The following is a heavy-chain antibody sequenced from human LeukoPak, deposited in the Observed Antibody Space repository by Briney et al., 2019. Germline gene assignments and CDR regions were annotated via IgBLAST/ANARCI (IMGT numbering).Heavy chain of an antibody. V-gene: IGHV3-11*01. D-gene: IGHD3-22*01. CDR2: ISSSGSTI. CDR1: GFTFSDYY. J-gene: IGHJ4*02. CDR3: ARQRYYDSSGYYFDYFDY. Sequence: PGGSLRLSCAASGFTFSDYYMSWIRQAAGKGLEWVSYISSSGSTIYYADSVKGRFTISRDNAKNSLYLQMNSLRAEDTAVYYCARQRYYDSSGYYFDYFDYWGQGTLVTVSS.